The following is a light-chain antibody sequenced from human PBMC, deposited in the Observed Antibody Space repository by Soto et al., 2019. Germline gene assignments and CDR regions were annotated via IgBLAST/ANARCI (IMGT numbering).Light chain of an antibody. Sequence: DIQMTQSPSTLSASVGDRVTITCRASQSISSWLAWYQQKPGKAPKLLIYDASSLESGVPSRFSGSGSGTEFSLTISSLQPEDFATYYCLCYITYPWTFGQGTKVDI. V-gene: IGKV1-5*01. CDR1: QSISSW. CDR2: DAS. J-gene: IGKJ1*01. CDR3: LCYITYPWT.